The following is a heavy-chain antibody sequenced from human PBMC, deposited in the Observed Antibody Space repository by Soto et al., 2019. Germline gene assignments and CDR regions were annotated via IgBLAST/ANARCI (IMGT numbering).Heavy chain of an antibody. Sequence: QGQLQESGPGLVKPSQTLSLTCTVSGGAITSDNHYWTWIRHAPGKGLECIGYIDYSGTTNYSPSLQGRVTISVDKSKNQFSLSLTSVTAADTAVYYCARGSRGPRWFDPWGQGALVTVSS. J-gene: IGHJ5*02. D-gene: IGHD5-12*01. CDR1: GGAITSDNHY. V-gene: IGHV4-30-4*01. CDR2: IDYSGTT. CDR3: ARGSRGPRWFDP.